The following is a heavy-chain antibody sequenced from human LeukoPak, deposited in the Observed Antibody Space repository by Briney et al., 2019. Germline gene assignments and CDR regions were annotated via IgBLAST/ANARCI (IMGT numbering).Heavy chain of an antibody. V-gene: IGHV3-23*01. D-gene: IGHD3-9*01. Sequence: GGSLRLSCAASGFTVSSNYMSWVRQAPGKGLEWVSAITGRGGTTYYADSVKGRFTISRDNSKSTLYLQMNSLRAEDTAVYYCAKGLRLYFDILTGYFDYWGQGTLVTVSS. CDR2: ITGRGGTT. J-gene: IGHJ4*02. CDR1: GFTVSSNY. CDR3: AKGLRLYFDILTGYFDY.